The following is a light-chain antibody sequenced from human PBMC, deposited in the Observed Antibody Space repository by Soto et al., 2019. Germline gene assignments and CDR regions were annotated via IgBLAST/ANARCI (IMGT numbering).Light chain of an antibody. V-gene: IGLV2-11*01. CDR2: DVN. CDR1: SSDVGGYHY. Sequence: QSVLTQPRSVSGSPGQSVTLSCTGTSSDVGGYHYVSWYQHHPGKAPKIIIYDVNKRRSGVPDRFSGSKSGNTASLTISGLQTEDEADYYCCSYAGSYTLVFGGGTKLTVL. J-gene: IGLJ2*01. CDR3: CSYAGSYTLV.